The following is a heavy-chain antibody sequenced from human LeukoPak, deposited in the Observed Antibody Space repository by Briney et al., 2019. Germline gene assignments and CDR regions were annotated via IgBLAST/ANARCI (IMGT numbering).Heavy chain of an antibody. Sequence: GGSLRLSCAASGFTFSSYGMHWVRQAPGKGLEWVALISDDGSNKYYADSVKGRFTISRDNPKNTLYLQMNSLRAEDTAVYHCAKDGSSGWYQKSPFDYWGQGTLVTVSS. CDR1: GFTFSSYG. CDR2: ISDDGSNK. V-gene: IGHV3-30*18. CDR3: AKDGSSGWYQKSPFDY. J-gene: IGHJ4*02. D-gene: IGHD6-19*01.